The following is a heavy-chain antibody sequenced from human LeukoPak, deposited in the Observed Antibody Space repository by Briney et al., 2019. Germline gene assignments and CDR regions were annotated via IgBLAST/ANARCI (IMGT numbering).Heavy chain of an antibody. J-gene: IGHJ4*02. CDR3: ARGRGTPGAFEY. CDR1: GDSVSSNTAA. V-gene: IGHV6-1*01. CDR2: TYYRSKWYN. Sequence: SQTLSLTCAISGDSVSSNTAAWSWIRQSPSRGLEWLGRTYYRSKWYNDYAVSVKSRITINPDTSKNQFSLQLNSVTPEDTAVYYCARGRGTPGAFEYWGQGTLVTVSS. D-gene: IGHD2-15*01.